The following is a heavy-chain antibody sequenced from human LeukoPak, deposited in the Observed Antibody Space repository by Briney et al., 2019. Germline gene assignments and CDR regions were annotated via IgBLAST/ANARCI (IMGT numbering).Heavy chain of an antibody. CDR1: GGSFSGYY. CDR3: ARHPIWRVGAFDI. J-gene: IGHJ3*02. D-gene: IGHD3-16*01. Sequence: SETLSLTCAVYGGSFSGYYWSWIRQPPGKGLEWIGEINHSGSTNYNPSLKSRVTISVDTSKNQFSLKLSSVTAADTAVYYCARHPIWRVGAFDIGGQGTMVTVP. V-gene: IGHV4-34*01. CDR2: INHSGST.